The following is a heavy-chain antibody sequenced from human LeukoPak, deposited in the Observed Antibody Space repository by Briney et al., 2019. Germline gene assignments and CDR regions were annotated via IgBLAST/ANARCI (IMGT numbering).Heavy chain of an antibody. Sequence: PGGSLRLSCAASGLTVSSNCMSWARQAPRKGLGWGSFIYSGGNTYYADSVKGRFTISRDNSKNTVHLQMNSLRAEDTAMYYCARRAGDYSHPYDYWGQGTLVTVSS. D-gene: IGHD3-22*01. CDR1: GLTVSSNC. CDR2: IYSGGNT. J-gene: IGHJ4*02. CDR3: ARRAGDYSHPYDY. V-gene: IGHV3-53*01.